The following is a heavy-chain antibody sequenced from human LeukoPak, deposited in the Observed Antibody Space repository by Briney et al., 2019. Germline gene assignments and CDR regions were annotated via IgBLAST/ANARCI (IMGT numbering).Heavy chain of an antibody. V-gene: IGHV3-30*18. Sequence: GRSLRLSCAASGFTSSSYGMHWVRQAPGKGLEWVAVISYDGSNKYYADSVKGRFTISRDNSKNTLYLQMNSLRAEDTAVYYCAKVGGCSSTSCYHDAFDIWGQGTMVTVSS. CDR2: ISYDGSNK. CDR1: GFTSSSYG. J-gene: IGHJ3*02. CDR3: AKVGGCSSTSCYHDAFDI. D-gene: IGHD2-2*01.